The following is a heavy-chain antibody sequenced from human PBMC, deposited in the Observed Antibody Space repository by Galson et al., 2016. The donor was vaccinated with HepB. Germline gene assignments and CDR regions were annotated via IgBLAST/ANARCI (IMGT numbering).Heavy chain of an antibody. Sequence: SLRLSCAASEFTVSGTYMNWIRQAPGKGLEWVSMIANDGTTYYADSVKGRFFISRDTSKNTMYLQMNSLWAEDTAVYYCTRDSPQVDNSGGWVFYDPWGQGTLVTVSS. J-gene: IGHJ5*02. V-gene: IGHV3-66*01. CDR3: TRDSPQVDNSGGWVFYDP. CDR2: IANDGTT. D-gene: IGHD6-19*01. CDR1: EFTVSGTY.